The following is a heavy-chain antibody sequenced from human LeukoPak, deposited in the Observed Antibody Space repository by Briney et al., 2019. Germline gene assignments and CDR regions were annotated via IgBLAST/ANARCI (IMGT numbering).Heavy chain of an antibody. CDR2: INGDGRTT. J-gene: IGHJ4*01. D-gene: IGHD6-19*01. CDR3: ARRGAVAATYYYDY. V-gene: IGHV3-74*01. CDR1: GFTFSSYW. Sequence: GGSLRLSCAASGFTFSSYWMHWARQAPGKGLMWVSRINGDGRTTNYADSVQGRFTISRDNAKNTLYLQMNSLTAEDTAVYYCARRGAVAATYYYDYWGQEPWSPSPQ.